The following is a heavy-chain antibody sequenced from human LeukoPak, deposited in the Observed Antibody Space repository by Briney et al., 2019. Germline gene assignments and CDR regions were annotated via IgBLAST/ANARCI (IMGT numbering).Heavy chain of an antibody. V-gene: IGHV4-59*08. J-gene: IGHJ5*02. Sequence: PSETLSLTCTVSGGSISGYYWSWIRQPPGKGLEWIGYIYYSGSTNYNPSLKSRVTISVDTSKNQFSLKLSSVTAADTAVYYCARSSLWFGELNWFDPWGQGTLVTVSS. CDR2: IYYSGST. CDR1: GGSISGYY. D-gene: IGHD3-10*01. CDR3: ARSSLWFGELNWFDP.